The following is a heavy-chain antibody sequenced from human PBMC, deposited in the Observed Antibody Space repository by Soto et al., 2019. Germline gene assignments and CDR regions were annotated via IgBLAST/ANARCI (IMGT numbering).Heavy chain of an antibody. J-gene: IGHJ4*02. V-gene: IGHV4-39*01. CDR3: ARFPSLAAAGYYFDY. CDR1: GGSISSSSYY. D-gene: IGHD6-13*01. CDR2: IYYSGST. Sequence: QLQLQESGPGLVKPSETLSLTCTVSGGSISSSSYYWGWIRQPPGKGLEWIGSIYYSGSTYYNPSLTSRVTISVDTSKNQFSLKLSSVTAADTAVYYCARFPSLAAAGYYFDYWGQGTLVTVSS.